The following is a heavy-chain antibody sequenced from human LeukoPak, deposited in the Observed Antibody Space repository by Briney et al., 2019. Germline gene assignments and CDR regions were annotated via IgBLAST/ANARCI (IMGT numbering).Heavy chain of an antibody. CDR2: ISSSGSTI. D-gene: IGHD1-1*01. Sequence: PGGSLRLSCAASGFTFSDYYMSWIRQAPGKGLEWVSYISSSGSTIYYADSVKGRFTISRDNAKNSLYLQMNSLRAEDTAVYYCARDGRRIVTGTINTPSYYFDYWGQGSLVTVSS. CDR1: GFTFSDYY. J-gene: IGHJ4*02. V-gene: IGHV3-11*01. CDR3: ARDGRRIVTGTINTPSYYFDY.